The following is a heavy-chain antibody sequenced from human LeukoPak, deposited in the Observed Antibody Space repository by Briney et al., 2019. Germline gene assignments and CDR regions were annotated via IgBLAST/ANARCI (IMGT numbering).Heavy chain of an antibody. D-gene: IGHD3-16*01. CDR2: ISDSSTTI. V-gene: IGHV3-48*01. Sequence: GGSLRLSCAASRFTFSSHNMHWVRQAPGKGLEWVSYISDSSTTIYYADTVKGRFTISRDNARNSLYLQMNSLRAEDTAVYYCAKERTSVTFGGVIFRFYGPDYYFDYWGQGTLVTVSS. J-gene: IGHJ4*02. CDR3: AKERTSVTFGGVIFRFYGPDYYFDY. CDR1: RFTFSSHN.